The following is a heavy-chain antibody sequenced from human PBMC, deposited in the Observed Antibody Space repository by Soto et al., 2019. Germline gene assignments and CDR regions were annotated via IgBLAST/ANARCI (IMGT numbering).Heavy chain of an antibody. J-gene: IGHJ5*02. CDR2: ISSSSSYI. CDR3: ARDRVGWFDP. CDR1: GFTFSRYS. D-gene: IGHD2-15*01. Sequence: EVQLVESGGGLVKPGGSLRLSCAASGFTFSRYSMNWVRQAPGKGLEWVSSISSSSSYIYYADSVKGRFTISRDKAKNSLYLQMNSLRAEDTAVYYCARDRVGWFDPWGQGTLVTVSS. V-gene: IGHV3-21*01.